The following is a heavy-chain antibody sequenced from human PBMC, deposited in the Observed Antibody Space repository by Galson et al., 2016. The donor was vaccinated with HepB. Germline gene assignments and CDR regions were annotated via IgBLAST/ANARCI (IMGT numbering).Heavy chain of an antibody. J-gene: IGHJ5*02. D-gene: IGHD2-2*01. CDR2: INPYSGGT. Sequence: SVKVSCKASGYTFTAYYIHWVRQAPGQGLDYMGWINPYSGGTNYAQNFQGRVTITRDTSASTAYMELTSLTSEDTAVYYCARGIAVEPSANWFDPWGQGSLVTVSS. CDR1: GYTFTAYY. V-gene: IGHV1-2*02. CDR3: ARGIAVEPSANWFDP.